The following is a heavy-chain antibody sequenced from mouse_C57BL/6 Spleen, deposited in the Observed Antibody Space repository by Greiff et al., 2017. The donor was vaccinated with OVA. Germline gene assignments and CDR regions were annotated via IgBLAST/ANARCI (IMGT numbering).Heavy chain of an antibody. Sequence: VKLQESGPGLVQPSQSLSITCTVSGFSLTSYGVHWVRQSPGKGLEWLGVIWSGGSTDYNAAFISRLSISKDNSKSQVFFKMNSLQADDTAIYYCARMGDYAYWGQGTLVTVSA. CDR2: IWSGGST. V-gene: IGHV2-2*01. CDR3: ARMGDYAY. CDR1: GFSLTSYG. J-gene: IGHJ3*01. D-gene: IGHD2-13*01.